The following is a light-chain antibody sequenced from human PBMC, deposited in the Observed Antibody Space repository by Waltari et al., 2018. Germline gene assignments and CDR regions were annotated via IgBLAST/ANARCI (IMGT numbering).Light chain of an antibody. CDR3: QKYNDVPQP. CDR2: AAS. Sequence: DIQMTQSPSSLSASVGDRVTISCRANQDINIHLAWYQQKPGKVPDLLIYAASTLRSGVPSRFSGGGSGTYFTLTISSLQPEDFATYYCQKYNDVPQPFGGGTKVEMK. V-gene: IGKV1-27*01. J-gene: IGKJ4*01. CDR1: QDINIH.